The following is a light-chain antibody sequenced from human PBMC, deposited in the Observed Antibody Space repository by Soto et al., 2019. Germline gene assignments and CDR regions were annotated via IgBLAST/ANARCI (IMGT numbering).Light chain of an antibody. Sequence: SYELTQPPSVSVAPGQTARISCGGDKIGRKSVHGSQPMPGRAPVVVVYDDSDRHSGIPERFSGANSGDTATLTISRVEAGEEADYYCHVWDSSSGHYSFGTGTKVTV. CDR3: HVWDSSSGHYS. J-gene: IGLJ1*01. CDR1: KIGRKS. CDR2: DDS. V-gene: IGLV3-21*02.